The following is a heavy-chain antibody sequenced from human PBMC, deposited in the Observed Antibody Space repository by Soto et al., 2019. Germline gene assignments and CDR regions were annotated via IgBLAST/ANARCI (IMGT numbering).Heavy chain of an antibody. D-gene: IGHD4-4*01. CDR1: GGTFSSYA. CDR2: IIPIFGTT. Sequence: ASVKVSCKASGGTFSSYAISWVRQAPGQGLQWMGGIIPIFGTTNYAQKFQGRVTITADESTSTVYMELSSLRSEDTAVYYCARVTDSNFLYWGQGALVNVSS. J-gene: IGHJ4*02. CDR3: ARVTDSNFLY. V-gene: IGHV1-69*13.